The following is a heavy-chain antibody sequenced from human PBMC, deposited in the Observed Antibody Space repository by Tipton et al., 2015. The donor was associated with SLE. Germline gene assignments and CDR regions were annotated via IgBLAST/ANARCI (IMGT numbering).Heavy chain of an antibody. Sequence: SLRLSCAASGFTVSTNYMNWVRQAPGKGLEWVSVIYSGGGGTYYADSVLGRLTISRDQSKNTLYLQINSLRAEDTAVYYCARGQGSGNYGSWFDPWGQGTLVTVSS. CDR1: GFTVSTNY. D-gene: IGHD4-23*01. CDR3: ARGQGSGNYGSWFDP. J-gene: IGHJ5*02. V-gene: IGHV3-53*01. CDR2: IYSGGGGT.